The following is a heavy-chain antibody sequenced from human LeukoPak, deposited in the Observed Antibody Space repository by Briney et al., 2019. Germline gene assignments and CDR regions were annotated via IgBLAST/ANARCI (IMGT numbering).Heavy chain of an antibody. CDR2: IYYSGNT. D-gene: IGHD6-19*01. J-gene: IGHJ4*02. V-gene: IGHV4-59*01. Sequence: SETLSLTCTVSGGSISSYFWSWIRQPPGKGLEWIGYIYYSGNTNYNPSLKSRVTISVDTSKNQFSLKLSSVTAADTAVYYCARDSGWVDYWGQGTLVTVSS. CDR1: GGSISSYF. CDR3: ARDSGWVDY.